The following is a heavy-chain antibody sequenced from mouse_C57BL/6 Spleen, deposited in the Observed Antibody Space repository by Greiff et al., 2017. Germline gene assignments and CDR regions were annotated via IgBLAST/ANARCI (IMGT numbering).Heavy chain of an antibody. CDR2: INPNNGGT. V-gene: IGHV1-26*01. CDR1: GYTFTDYY. J-gene: IGHJ2*01. CDR3: ARRGLYYGYSDY. Sequence: EVKLQQSGPELVKPGASVKISCKASGYTFTDYYMNWVKQSHGKSLEWIGDINPNNGGTSYNQKFKGKATLTVDKSSSTAYMELRSLTSEDSAVYYCARRGLYYGYSDYWGQGTTLTVSS. D-gene: IGHD2-2*01.